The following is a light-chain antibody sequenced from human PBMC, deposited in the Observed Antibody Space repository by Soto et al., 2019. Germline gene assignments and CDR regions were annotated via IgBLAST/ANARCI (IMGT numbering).Light chain of an antibody. CDR1: QRASRQY. V-gene: IGKV3-20*01. Sequence: VLTLSPDTLSLSPCEEADLSCRAGQRASRQYLSWYQQRPDQPPRLLIYGVSMRADGIPDRFSGSGSGTDFTLTISRLEPEDFAVYYCQQYGYTPRTFGQGTKV. CDR2: GVS. J-gene: IGKJ1*01. CDR3: QQYGYTPRT.